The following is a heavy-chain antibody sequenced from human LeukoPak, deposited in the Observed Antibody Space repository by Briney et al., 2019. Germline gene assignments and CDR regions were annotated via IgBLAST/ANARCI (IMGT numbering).Heavy chain of an antibody. CDR1: GGSISGSSWF. V-gene: IGHV4-39*01. Sequence: PSETLSLTCTVSGGSISGSSWFWGWSRQPPGKGLEWIGRVSSGGTTYYNPSLKSRVTISVGTSKTQFPLKLSTVTAADTAIYYCSTYYFDSSGYLTGFDYWGQGTLVTVSS. CDR3: STYYFDSSGYLTGFDY. CDR2: VSSGGTT. J-gene: IGHJ4*02. D-gene: IGHD3-22*01.